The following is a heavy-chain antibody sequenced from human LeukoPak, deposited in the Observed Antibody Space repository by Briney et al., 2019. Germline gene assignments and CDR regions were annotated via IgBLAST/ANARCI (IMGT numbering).Heavy chain of an antibody. CDR2: ISTSGST. Sequence: NPSETLSLTCTVSGGFISSYYWSWIRQPAGKGLESIGHISTSGSTNYNPSLKSRVTMSVDTSKNQFSLKLSSVTAADTAVYYCARVEEGYGSGRRENYYYYYMDVWGKGTTVTISS. V-gene: IGHV4-4*07. CDR1: GGFISSYY. CDR3: ARVEEGYGSGRRENYYYYYMDV. D-gene: IGHD3-10*01. J-gene: IGHJ6*03.